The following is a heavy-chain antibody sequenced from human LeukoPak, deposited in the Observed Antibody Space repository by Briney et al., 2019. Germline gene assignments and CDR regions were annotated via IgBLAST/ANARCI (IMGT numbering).Heavy chain of an antibody. CDR2: IYYSGST. Sequence: SETLSLTCSVSGGSISGSSSYWGWIRQPPGKGLEWIGSIYYSGSTYDNPALKSRVTISVDTSKNQFSLRLSSVTAADTAVYYCARDYRLTQIQYWGQGTLVTVSS. J-gene: IGHJ1*01. CDR3: ARDYRLTQIQY. D-gene: IGHD1-26*01. CDR1: GGSISGSSSY. V-gene: IGHV4-39*07.